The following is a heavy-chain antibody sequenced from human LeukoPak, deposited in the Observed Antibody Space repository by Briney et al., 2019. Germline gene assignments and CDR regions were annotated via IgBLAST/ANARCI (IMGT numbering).Heavy chain of an antibody. D-gene: IGHD3-10*01. CDR2: TYYSGST. CDR1: GGSISSYY. CDR3: ARTTMVRGNDY. V-gene: IGHV4-59*08. Sequence: NPSETLSLTCTVSGGSISSYYWSWIRQPPGKGLEWIGYTYYSGSTNYNPSLKSRVTISVDTSKNQFSLKLSSVTAADTAVYYCARTTMVRGNDYWGQGTLVTVSS. J-gene: IGHJ4*02.